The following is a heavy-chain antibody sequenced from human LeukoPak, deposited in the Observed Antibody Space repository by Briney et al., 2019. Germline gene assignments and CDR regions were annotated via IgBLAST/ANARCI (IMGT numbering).Heavy chain of an antibody. CDR2: ISGSSSTV. CDR1: GFTFSSYV. J-gene: IGHJ4*02. V-gene: IGHV3-23*01. Sequence: GGSLRLSCAASGFTFSSYVMSWVCQAPGKGLEWVSVISGSSSTVYYADSVKGRFTISRDNSKNTLYLQMNSLRAEDTAIYYCAKSHFYGEGSFDYWGQGALVTVSS. D-gene: IGHD4-17*01. CDR3: AKSHFYGEGSFDY.